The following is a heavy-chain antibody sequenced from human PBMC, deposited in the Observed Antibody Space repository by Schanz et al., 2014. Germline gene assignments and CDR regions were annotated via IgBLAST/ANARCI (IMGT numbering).Heavy chain of an antibody. CDR3: AKSYDTSGYSGFDY. J-gene: IGHJ4*02. CDR2: ISYHGRER. V-gene: IGHV3-30*18. CDR1: GFSFSDYG. D-gene: IGHD3-22*01. Sequence: QVQLVESGGGVVQPGRSLRLSCAGSGFSFSDYGMHWVRQAPGRGLEWVAVISYHGRERYYADSVKGRFTISRDNSKXXLYLQMNSLRTEDTAVYFCAKSYDTSGYSGFDYWGQGTLVTVSS.